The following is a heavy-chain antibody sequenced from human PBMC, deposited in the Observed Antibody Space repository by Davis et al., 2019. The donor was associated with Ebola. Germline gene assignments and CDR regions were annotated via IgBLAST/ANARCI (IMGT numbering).Heavy chain of an antibody. Sequence: GESLKISCAASGFTFSSYAMSWVRQAPGKGLEWVSAISGSGGSTYYADSVKGRFTISRDNSKNTLYLQMNSLRAEDTAVYYCATVNLVPAAIDDYWGQGTLVTVSS. CDR2: ISGSGGST. D-gene: IGHD2-2*01. V-gene: IGHV3-23*01. J-gene: IGHJ4*02. CDR1: GFTFSSYA. CDR3: ATVNLVPAAIDDY.